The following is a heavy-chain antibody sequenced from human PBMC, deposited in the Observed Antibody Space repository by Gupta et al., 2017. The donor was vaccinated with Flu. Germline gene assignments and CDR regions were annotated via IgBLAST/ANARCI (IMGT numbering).Heavy chain of an antibody. CDR1: EFDFSLFY. D-gene: IGHD2-8*01. V-gene: IGHV3-21*01. Sequence: EVQLVESGGGLVQPGGSLRLSCAASEFDFSLFYMNWVRQAPGGGLEWVASISPESSYIYYADSLKGRFTISRENAENSLYLQMHSLRAEDTALYYCARARGPCTNGICYSFDSWGQGTPVTVSS. J-gene: IGHJ4*02. CDR2: ISPESSYI. CDR3: ARARGPCTNGICYSFDS.